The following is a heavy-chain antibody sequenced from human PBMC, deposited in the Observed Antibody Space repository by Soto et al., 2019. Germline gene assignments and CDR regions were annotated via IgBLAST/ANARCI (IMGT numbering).Heavy chain of an antibody. CDR1: GYTLTELS. V-gene: IGHV1-24*01. D-gene: IGHD3-10*01. CDR2: FEPEDGET. J-gene: IGHJ6*02. Sequence: ASVKVSCKVSGYTLTELSMHWARQAPGKGLEWMGGFEPEDGETIYAQKFQGRVTMTEDTSTDTAYMELSSLRSEDTAVYYCATGGVRIYYYGMDVWGQGTTVTVSS. CDR3: ATGGVRIYYYGMDV.